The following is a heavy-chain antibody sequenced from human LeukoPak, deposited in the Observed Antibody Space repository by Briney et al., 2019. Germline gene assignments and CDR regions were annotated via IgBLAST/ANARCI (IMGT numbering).Heavy chain of an antibody. J-gene: IGHJ4*02. CDR1: GFTFGAYA. CDR2: ISYDGSNE. CDR3: ARGHPHGWELYLDY. D-gene: IGHD4-23*01. Sequence: PGGSLRLSCAASGFTFGAYAMHWVRQSPGKGLEWVALISYDGSNEWYADSVKGRFTVSRDSAKNTLFLQINSLRVDDTAVYYCARGHPHGWELYLDYWGRGALVIVSS. V-gene: IGHV3-30*04.